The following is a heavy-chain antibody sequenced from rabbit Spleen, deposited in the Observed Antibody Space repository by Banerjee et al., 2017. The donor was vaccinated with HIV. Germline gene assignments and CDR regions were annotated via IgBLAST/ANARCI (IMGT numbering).Heavy chain of an antibody. CDR1: GFSFSSSYY. D-gene: IGHD4-1*01. V-gene: IGHV1S45*01. Sequence: QEQVEESGGGLVQPEGSLTLTCTASGFSFSSSYYMCWVRQAPGKGLEWIGCIYAGSTGNTYYAGWAKGRFTITRSTSLNTVTLQLTSLTAADTATYFCARGGRSYSLWGQGTLVTVS. CDR3: ARGGRSYSL. J-gene: IGHJ4*01. CDR2: IYAGSTGNT.